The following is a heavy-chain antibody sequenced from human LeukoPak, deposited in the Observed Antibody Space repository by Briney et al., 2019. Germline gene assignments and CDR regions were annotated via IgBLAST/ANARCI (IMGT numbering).Heavy chain of an antibody. V-gene: IGHV1-46*01. D-gene: IGHD4-23*01. CDR2: INPSGGST. CDR1: GYTFTSYY. CDR3: ARGRNTVVTPAWDAFDI. J-gene: IGHJ3*02. Sequence: GASVKVSCKASGYTFTSYYMHWVRQAPGQGLEWMGIINPSGGSTSYAQKFQGRVTMTRDTSTSTVYMELSSLRSEDTAVYYCARGRNTVVTPAWDAFDIWGQGTMVTVSS.